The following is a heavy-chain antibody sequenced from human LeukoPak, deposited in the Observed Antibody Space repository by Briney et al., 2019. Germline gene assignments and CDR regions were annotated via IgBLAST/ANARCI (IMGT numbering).Heavy chain of an antibody. V-gene: IGHV1-69*04. J-gene: IGHJ4*02. CDR3: ARYYYDSSGFSQTFFDY. D-gene: IGHD3-22*01. CDR1: GGTFSSYA. Sequence: SVKVSCKASGGTFSSYAISWVRQAPGQGLEWMGRIIPIFGIANYAQKFQRRVTITADKSTSTAYMELSSLRSEDTAVYYCARYYYDSSGFSQTFFDYWGQGTLVTVSS. CDR2: IIPIFGIA.